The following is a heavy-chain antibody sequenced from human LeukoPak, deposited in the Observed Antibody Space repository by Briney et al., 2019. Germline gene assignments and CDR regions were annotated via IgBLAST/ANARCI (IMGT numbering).Heavy chain of an antibody. CDR2: IRYDGSNK. CDR3: AKFNRQYCSSTGCYGGFDY. CDR1: GFTFSSSG. J-gene: IGHJ4*02. D-gene: IGHD2-2*01. Sequence: PGGSLRLSCAASGFTFSSSGMHWVRQAPGKGLEWVAFIRYDGSNKYYADSVKGRFTISRDNSKNTLYLQMSSLRAEDTAVYYCAKFNRQYCSSTGCYGGFDYWGQGTLVTVSS. V-gene: IGHV3-30*02.